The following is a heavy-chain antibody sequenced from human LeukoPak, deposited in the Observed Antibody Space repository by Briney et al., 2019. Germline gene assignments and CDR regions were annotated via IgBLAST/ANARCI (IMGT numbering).Heavy chain of an antibody. CDR3: ARGFLQMATINTLDY. D-gene: IGHD5-12*01. CDR2: IWYDGNNK. CDR1: GFTFSSYG. J-gene: IGHJ4*02. Sequence: GGSLRLSCAASGFTFSSYGMHWVRQAPGKGLEWVAVIWYDGNNKYYADSVKGRFTISRDNSKNTLYLQMNSLRAEDTAVYYCARGFLQMATINTLDYWGQGTLVTVSS. V-gene: IGHV3-33*01.